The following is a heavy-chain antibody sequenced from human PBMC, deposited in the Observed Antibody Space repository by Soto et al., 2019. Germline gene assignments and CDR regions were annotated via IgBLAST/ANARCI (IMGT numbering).Heavy chain of an antibody. CDR1: GYTFITNG. Sequence: QVQLVQSGAEVKKPGASVKVSCKASGYTFITNGISWVRQAPGQGLEWMGWISAYNGNTNYAQKLQGRVTMTTDTSTSTAYMELRSLRSDDTAVYYCARTYYDILTGYYGGDYWGQGTLVTVSS. J-gene: IGHJ4*02. CDR2: ISAYNGNT. D-gene: IGHD3-9*01. CDR3: ARTYYDILTGYYGGDY. V-gene: IGHV1-18*01.